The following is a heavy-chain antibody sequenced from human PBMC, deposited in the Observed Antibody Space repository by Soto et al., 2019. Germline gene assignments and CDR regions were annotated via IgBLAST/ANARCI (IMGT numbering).Heavy chain of an antibody. CDR3: ARHFRYYYGSGSTLAFDY. J-gene: IGHJ4*02. D-gene: IGHD3-10*01. CDR2: IDPSDSYT. V-gene: IGHV5-10-1*01. Sequence: EVQLVQSGAEVKKPGESLRISCKGSGYSFTSYWISWVRQMPGKGLEWMGRIDPSDSYTNYSPSLQGHVTISADKSISTAYLQWSSLKASDTAMYYCARHFRYYYGSGSTLAFDYWGQGTLVTVSS. CDR1: GYSFTSYW.